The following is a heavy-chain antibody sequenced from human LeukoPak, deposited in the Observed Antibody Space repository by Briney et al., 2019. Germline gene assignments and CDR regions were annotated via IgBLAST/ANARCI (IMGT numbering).Heavy chain of an antibody. D-gene: IGHD3-22*01. CDR2: ISGSGGST. CDR1: GFTFSSYA. Sequence: GGSLRLSCAASGFTFSSYAMSWVRQAPGKGLEWVSAISGSGGSTYYADSVKGRFTISRDNSKNTLYLQMNSLRAEDTAVYYCAKGDNYYDSSGYRDWGQGTLVTVSS. V-gene: IGHV3-23*01. CDR3: AKGDNYYDSSGYRD. J-gene: IGHJ4*02.